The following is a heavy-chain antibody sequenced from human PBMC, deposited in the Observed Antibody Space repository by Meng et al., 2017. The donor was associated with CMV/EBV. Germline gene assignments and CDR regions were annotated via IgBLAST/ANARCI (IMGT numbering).Heavy chain of an antibody. CDR3: ARVGYSSSPQWLISNDQYDFDY. J-gene: IGHJ4*02. CDR1: GCTFSSYA. V-gene: IGHV1-69*05. CDR2: IIPIFGTA. D-gene: IGHD6-13*01. Sequence: SVPVSCKASGCTFSSYAISWVRQAPGQGLEWMGGIIPIFGTAHDAQKFQGRVTITTDDSTSTAYMELSSLRSEDTAVYYCARVGYSSSPQWLISNDQYDFDYWGQGTLVTVSS.